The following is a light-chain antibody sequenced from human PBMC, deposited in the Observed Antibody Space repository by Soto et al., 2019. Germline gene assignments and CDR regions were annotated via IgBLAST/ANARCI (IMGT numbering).Light chain of an antibody. CDR1: QSVRYNY. Sequence: EIALTPSPGTLHLSPGEGATLSCRASQSVRYNYLAWYQQKPGQAPRLLIYGVSTRATGIPDRFSGSGSGTDFTLTISRLDPEDFAVYYCQQYGTSPRTFGQGTKVDIK. CDR3: QQYGTSPRT. V-gene: IGKV3-20*01. J-gene: IGKJ1*01. CDR2: GVS.